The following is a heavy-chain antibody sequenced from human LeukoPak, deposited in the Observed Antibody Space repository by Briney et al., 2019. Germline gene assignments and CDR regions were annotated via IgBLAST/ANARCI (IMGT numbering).Heavy chain of an antibody. CDR2: INQDESAK. CDR1: GFTFSRYW. Sequence: GGSLRLSCAASGFTFSRYWMSWVRQAPGKGLEWVASINQDESAKFYVDSVKGRFTISRDNAKSSLYLQMSSLRAGDTAVYYCAILADVWGKGTTVVISS. CDR3: AILADV. V-gene: IGHV3-7*01. J-gene: IGHJ6*04.